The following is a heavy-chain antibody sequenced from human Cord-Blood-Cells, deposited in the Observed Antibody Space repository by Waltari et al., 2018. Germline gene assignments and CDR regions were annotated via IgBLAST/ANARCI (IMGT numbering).Heavy chain of an antibody. Sequence: QVQLQQWGAGLLKPSETLSLTCAVYGGSFSGYYWSWIRQPPGKGLEWIGEINHRGSNNYNPSLKSRVTISVDTSKNQFSLKLSSVTAADTAVYYCARDKEYQLLQGDNAFDIWGQGTMVTVSS. CDR1: GGSFSGYY. J-gene: IGHJ3*02. CDR3: ARDKEYQLLQGDNAFDI. V-gene: IGHV4-34*01. CDR2: INHRGSN. D-gene: IGHD2-2*01.